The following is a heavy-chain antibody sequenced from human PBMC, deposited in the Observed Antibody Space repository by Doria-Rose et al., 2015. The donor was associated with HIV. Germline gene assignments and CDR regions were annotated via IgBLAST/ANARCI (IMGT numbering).Heavy chain of an antibody. CDR1: GVSLSSPGMG. D-gene: IGHD6-13*01. CDR3: ARIKSSRWYHKYYFDF. J-gene: IGHJ4*02. V-gene: IGHV2-26*03. Sequence: SGPVLVKPTETLTLTCTISGVSLSSPGMGVSWIRQPPGKALEWLANIFSDDERSYIPSLKSRLTISRGTSKSQVVLTMTDMDPVDTATYYCARIKSSRWYHKYYFDFWGQGTLVIVSA. CDR2: IFSDDER.